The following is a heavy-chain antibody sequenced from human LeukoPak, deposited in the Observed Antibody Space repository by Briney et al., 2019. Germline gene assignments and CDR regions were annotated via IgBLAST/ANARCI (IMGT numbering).Heavy chain of an antibody. D-gene: IGHD2-8*01. V-gene: IGHV3-15*01. CDR3: TTRISTPLLIMDV. CDR1: GFTFNNAW. J-gene: IGHJ6*03. CDR2: IKSKTDGGTT. Sequence: GGSLRLSCAASGFTFNNAWMSWVRQAPGKGLEWVGRIKSKTDGGTTDYAAPVKGRFTISRDDSKNTLYLQMNSLKTEDTAVYYCTTRISTPLLIMDVWGKGTTVTVSS.